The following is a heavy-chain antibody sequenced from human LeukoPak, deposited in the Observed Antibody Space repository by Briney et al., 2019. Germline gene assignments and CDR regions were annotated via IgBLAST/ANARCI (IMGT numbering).Heavy chain of an antibody. CDR3: ARLFNWSLDY. CDR2: IWYDGSNK. D-gene: IGHD1-1*01. V-gene: IGHV3-33*08. CDR1: GFSFSSYW. J-gene: IGHJ4*02. Sequence: PGGSLRLSCVDSGFSFSSYWMSWFRQAPGKGLEWVAVIWYDGSNKYYADSVKGRFTISRDNSKNTLYLQMNSLRAEDTAVYYCARLFNWSLDYWGQGTLVTVSS.